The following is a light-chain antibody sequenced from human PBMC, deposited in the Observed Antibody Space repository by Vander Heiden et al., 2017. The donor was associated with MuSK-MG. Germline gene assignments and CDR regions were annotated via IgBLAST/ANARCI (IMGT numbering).Light chain of an antibody. CDR1: NIGSKS. J-gene: IGLJ2*01. V-gene: IGLV3-21*02. CDR3: QAWDSSSDHLV. CDR2: DYS. Sequence: SYVRTQPPSVSVDPGQTARITCGGNNIGSKSVHWYQQKPGQAPVLVVYDYSDRPSGIPERFSGSNSGNTATLTTSRVEAGDEADYYCQAWDSSSDHLVFGGGTKLTVL.